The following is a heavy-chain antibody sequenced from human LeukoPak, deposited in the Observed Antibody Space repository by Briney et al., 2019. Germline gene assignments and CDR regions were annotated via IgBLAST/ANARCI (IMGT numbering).Heavy chain of an antibody. J-gene: IGHJ1*01. CDR2: IYYSGST. CDR3: AREGYCSGGSCARYFQH. V-gene: IGHV4-59*01. D-gene: IGHD2-15*01. Sequence: SETLSLTCTVSGGSISSYYWNWIRQPPGNGLEWIGSIYYSGSTNYNPSLKSRLTISVDTSKNQFSLKLNSVTAADTAVYYCAREGYCSGGSCARYFQHWGQGTLVTVSS. CDR1: GGSISSYY.